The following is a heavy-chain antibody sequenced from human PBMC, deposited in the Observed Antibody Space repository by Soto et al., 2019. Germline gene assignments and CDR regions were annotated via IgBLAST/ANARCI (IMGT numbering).Heavy chain of an antibody. D-gene: IGHD6-13*01. V-gene: IGHV4-39*01. CDR2: IYYSGSP. J-gene: IGHJ2*01. Sequence: QLQLQESGPGLVKPSETLSLTCTVSGGSISSSSYYWGWIRQPPGKGLEWIGSIYYSGSPYYNPSLKSRVTISVDTSKNQFSLKLSSVTAADTAVYYCASHPETLGIAAVALWGRGTLVTVSS. CDR1: GGSISSSSYY. CDR3: ASHPETLGIAAVAL.